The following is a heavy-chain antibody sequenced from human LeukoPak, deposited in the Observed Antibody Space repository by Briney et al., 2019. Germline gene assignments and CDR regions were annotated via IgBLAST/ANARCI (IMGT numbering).Heavy chain of an antibody. CDR3: AKVTSWGSGSYGGFDY. D-gene: IGHD3-10*01. Sequence: GRSLRLSCAASGFTFSSYGMHWVRQAPGKGLEWVAVIPYDGSNKYYADSVKGRFTISRDNSKNTLYLQMNSLRAEDTAVYYCAKVTSWGSGSYGGFDYWGQGTLVTVSS. CDR1: GFTFSSYG. J-gene: IGHJ4*02. V-gene: IGHV3-30*18. CDR2: IPYDGSNK.